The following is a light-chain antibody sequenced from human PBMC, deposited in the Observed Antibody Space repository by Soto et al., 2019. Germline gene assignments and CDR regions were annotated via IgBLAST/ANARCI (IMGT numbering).Light chain of an antibody. V-gene: IGKV1-39*01. CDR3: QQSYRTLIT. CDR1: QSISSY. CDR2: AAS. Sequence: DIQMTQSPSSLSASVGDRVTITCRASQSISSYLNWYQQKPGKAPKLLIYAASSLQSGVPSRFSGSESGTDFTLTISSLQPEDFATYYCQQSYRTLITFGQGTRLEIK. J-gene: IGKJ5*01.